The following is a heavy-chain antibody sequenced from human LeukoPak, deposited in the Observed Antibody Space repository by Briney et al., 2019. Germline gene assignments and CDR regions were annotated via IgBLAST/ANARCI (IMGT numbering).Heavy chain of an antibody. CDR3: ARAVVTDAFDI. V-gene: IGHV4-30-2*01. J-gene: IGHJ3*02. Sequence: SQTLSLTCAVSGGSISSGGYSWSWIRQPPGKGLEWTGYIYHSGSTYYNPSLKSRVTISVDRSKNQFSLKLSSVTAVDTAVYYCARAVVTDAFDIWGQGTMVTVSS. D-gene: IGHD2-2*01. CDR2: IYHSGST. CDR1: GGSISSGGYS.